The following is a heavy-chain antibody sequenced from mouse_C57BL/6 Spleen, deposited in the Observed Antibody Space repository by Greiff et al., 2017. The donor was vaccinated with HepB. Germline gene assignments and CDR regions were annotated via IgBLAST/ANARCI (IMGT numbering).Heavy chain of an antibody. V-gene: IGHV1-19*01. Sequence: VQLKESGPVLVKPGASVKMSCKASGYTFTDYYMNWVKQSHGKSLEWIGVINPYHGGTSYNQKFKGKATLTVDKSSSTAYMELNSLTSEDSAVYYCSSGDFDYWGQGTTLTVSS. D-gene: IGHD1-1*01. CDR1: GYTFTDYY. J-gene: IGHJ2*01. CDR3: SSGDFDY. CDR2: INPYHGGT.